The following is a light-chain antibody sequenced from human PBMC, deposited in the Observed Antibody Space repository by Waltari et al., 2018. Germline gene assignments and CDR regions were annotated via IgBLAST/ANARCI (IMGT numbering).Light chain of an antibody. CDR3: SSYTSSGVV. Sequence: QSALTQPAPVSGSPGQAIIISCTGTGSDVGGYDYVSWYQQYPGKAPRLILYDVYNRPSGVSNRSSGSKSDNTASLTISGLQAEDESVYYCSSYTSSGVVFGGGTKLTVL. V-gene: IGLV2-14*01. CDR1: GSDVGGYDY. CDR2: DVY. J-gene: IGLJ2*01.